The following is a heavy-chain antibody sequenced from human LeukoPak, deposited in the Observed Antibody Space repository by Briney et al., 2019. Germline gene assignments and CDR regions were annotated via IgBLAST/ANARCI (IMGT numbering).Heavy chain of an antibody. CDR2: IRAEGHRT. CDR1: GFLFTTYS. CDR3: GKDGDCHDSVCQTQIVAAGYVDH. Sequence: GGPLRLSCRASGFLFTTYSMKGVRHAPGERREGVSVIRAEGHRTYYADSVKGLFTIPRDNSNNMLYLHMNTLRPEDTAIFHCGKDGDCHDSVCQTQIVAAGYVDHWGQGTLVTVSS. J-gene: IGHJ4*02. D-gene: IGHD6-25*01. V-gene: IGHV3-23*01.